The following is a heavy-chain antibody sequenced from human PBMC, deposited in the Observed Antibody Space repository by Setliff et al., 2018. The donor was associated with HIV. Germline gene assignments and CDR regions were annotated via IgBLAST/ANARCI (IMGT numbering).Heavy chain of an antibody. Sequence: SETLPLTCTVSGDSISSYYWSWIRQPPGKGLEWIGYIYYSGSTNYNPSLKSRVTISVDTSKHQFSLQLTSVTAADTAVYFCTRDVMEWFGNYFDNWGQGALVTVSS. V-gene: IGHV4-59*12. D-gene: IGHD3-3*01. CDR3: TRDVMEWFGNYFDN. CDR2: IYYSGST. CDR1: GDSISSYY. J-gene: IGHJ4*02.